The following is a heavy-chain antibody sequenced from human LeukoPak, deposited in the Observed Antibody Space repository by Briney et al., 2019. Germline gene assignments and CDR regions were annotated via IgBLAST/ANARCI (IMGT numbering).Heavy chain of an antibody. CDR2: ISAYNGNT. D-gene: IGHD2-2*01. Sequence: ASVKVSCKASGYTFTSYGISWVRQAPGQGLEWMGWISAYNGNTNYAQKFQGGVTMTTDTSTSTAYMDLRSLRSDDTAVYYCARDFSPARYYADAFDIWGQGTMVTVSS. V-gene: IGHV1-18*01. J-gene: IGHJ3*02. CDR1: GYTFTSYG. CDR3: ARDFSPARYYADAFDI.